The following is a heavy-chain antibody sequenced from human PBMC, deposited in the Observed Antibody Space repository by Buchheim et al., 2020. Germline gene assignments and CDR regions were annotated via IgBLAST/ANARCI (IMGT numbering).Heavy chain of an antibody. CDR1: GYTFTGYY. J-gene: IGHJ6*02. CDR2: VNPDNGAT. V-gene: IGHV1-2*02. Sequence: QVHLVQSGAEVKKPGASVKVSCKASGYTFTGYYIHWVRQAPGQGLEWMGWVNPDNGATNYEQRFQGRVTMTRDTSVSTAYMELNSLTFDDTAVYYCARDEGNYPSYDYYYGMDVWGQGTT. D-gene: IGHD1-7*01. CDR3: ARDEGNYPSYDYYYGMDV.